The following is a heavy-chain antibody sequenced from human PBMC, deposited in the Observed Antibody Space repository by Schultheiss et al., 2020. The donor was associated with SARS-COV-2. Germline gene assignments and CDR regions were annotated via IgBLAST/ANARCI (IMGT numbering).Heavy chain of an antibody. Sequence: GGSLRLSCAASGFTFSSNYMSWVRQAPGKGLEWVSYIGISSSTIFYADSVKGRFTISRDNAKNSLYLQMNSLRDEDTSVYYCARGALAGSRSLFDSWGQGTLVTVSS. D-gene: IGHD3-10*01. V-gene: IGHV3-48*02. CDR2: IGISSSTI. J-gene: IGHJ4*02. CDR3: ARGALAGSRSLFDS. CDR1: GFTFSSNY.